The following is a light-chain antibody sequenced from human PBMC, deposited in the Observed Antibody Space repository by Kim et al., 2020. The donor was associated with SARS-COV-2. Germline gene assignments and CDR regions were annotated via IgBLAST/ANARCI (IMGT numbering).Light chain of an antibody. CDR3: QQYNKWPHT. CDR1: QGISNN. V-gene: IGKV3-15*01. Sequence: SASPGERATLSCRASQGISNNIAWYQHKPGQAPRHLISAASTRATGIPARFSGSGSGTEFTLTISSLQSEDFVVYYCQQYNKWPHTFGEGTKLEI. CDR2: AAS. J-gene: IGKJ2*01.